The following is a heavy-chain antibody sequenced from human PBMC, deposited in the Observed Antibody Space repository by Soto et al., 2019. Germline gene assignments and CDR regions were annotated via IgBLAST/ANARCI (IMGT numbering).Heavy chain of an antibody. CDR3: ARETRDGYKT. J-gene: IGHJ4*02. Sequence: ASVKVSCKASGYTFTSYDINWVRQATGQGFEYLGWMNPNSGNTGYVKKFQGRVTMTRDTSMSTAYMEPSSLRSDDTAVYYCARETRDGYKTRGQGNLVTVSS. D-gene: IGHD5-12*01. V-gene: IGHV1-8*01. CDR2: MNPNSGNT. CDR1: GYTFTSYD.